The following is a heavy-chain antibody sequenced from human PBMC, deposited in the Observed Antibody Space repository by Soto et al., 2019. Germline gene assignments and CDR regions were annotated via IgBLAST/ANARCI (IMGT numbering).Heavy chain of an antibody. Sequence: ASVKVSCKASGYTFTSYAMHWVRQAPGQRLEWMGWINAGNGNTKYSQKFQGRVTITRDTSASTAYMELSSLRSEDTAVYYCARDVQLLWFGEFFSGPYGMDVWGQGTTVTVSS. D-gene: IGHD3-10*01. V-gene: IGHV1-3*01. CDR2: INAGNGNT. CDR1: GYTFTSYA. J-gene: IGHJ6*02. CDR3: ARDVQLLWFGEFFSGPYGMDV.